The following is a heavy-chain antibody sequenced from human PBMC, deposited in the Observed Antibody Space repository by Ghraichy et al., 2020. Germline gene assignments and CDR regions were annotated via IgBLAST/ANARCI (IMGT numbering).Heavy chain of an antibody. D-gene: IGHD1-26*01. V-gene: IGHV3-30*18. CDR1: GFTFNSYG. J-gene: IGHJ4*02. CDR2: ISYDGSHK. Sequence: GGSLRLSCAASGFTFNSYGIHWVRQAPGKGLEWVALISYDGSHKYYADSVKGRFTISRDNSKNTLYLQMNSLRTEDTAVYYCAKAGFRPLIVGAAPLDYWGQGTLVIVSS. CDR3: AKAGFRPLIVGAAPLDY.